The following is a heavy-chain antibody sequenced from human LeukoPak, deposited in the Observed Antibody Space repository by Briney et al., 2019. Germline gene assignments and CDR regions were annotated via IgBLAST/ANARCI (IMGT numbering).Heavy chain of an antibody. CDR1: GYSFTSYW. V-gene: IGHV5-51*01. Sequence: KAGESLKISCKGSGYSFTSYWIGWVRPVPGKGLEWMGIIYPGDSDTRYSPSFQGQVTISADKSISTAYLQWSSLKASDTAMYYCARQLYSSGWGYYYGMDVWGQGTTVTVSS. CDR3: ARQLYSSGWGYYYGMDV. D-gene: IGHD6-19*01. CDR2: IYPGDSDT. J-gene: IGHJ6*02.